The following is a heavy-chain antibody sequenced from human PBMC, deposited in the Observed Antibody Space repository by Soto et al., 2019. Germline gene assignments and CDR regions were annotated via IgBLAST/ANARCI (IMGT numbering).Heavy chain of an antibody. CDR1: GYTFTSYG. CDR2: ISAYNGNT. D-gene: IGHD2-2*01. Sequence: ASVKVSCKASGYTFTSYGISWVRQAPGQGLEWMGWISAYNGNTNYAQKLQGRVTMTTDTSTSTAYMELRSLRSDDTAVYYCASDTFEWTAPLEEIVVVPAASEGRGCCYVMDVWGQGTTVTVSS. CDR3: ASDTFEWTAPLEEIVVVPAASEGRGCCYVMDV. J-gene: IGHJ6*02. V-gene: IGHV1-18*01.